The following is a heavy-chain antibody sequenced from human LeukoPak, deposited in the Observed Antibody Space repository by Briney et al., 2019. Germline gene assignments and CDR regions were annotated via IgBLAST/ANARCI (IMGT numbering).Heavy chain of an antibody. J-gene: IGHJ4*02. D-gene: IGHD2-21*01. CDR1: GFTFSSSV. Sequence: PGGSLRLSCAASGFTFSSSVMGWVRQTPGKGVQRVSSISGSGDGTYYADSVKGRFTISRDSSLYLQMNSLRSEDTAVYYCAKADCSTIGCRLFHYWGQGTLVTVSS. CDR2: ISGSGDGT. CDR3: AKADCSTIGCRLFHY. V-gene: IGHV3-23*01.